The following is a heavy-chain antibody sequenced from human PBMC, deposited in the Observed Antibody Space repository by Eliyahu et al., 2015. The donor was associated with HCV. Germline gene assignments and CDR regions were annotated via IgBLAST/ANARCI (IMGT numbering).Heavy chain of an antibody. CDR3: TRDYDSTAYYFSNY. D-gene: IGHD3-22*01. Sequence: FGDYAMSWVRQAPGKGLEWVGFIRSKAYGGTTEYAASVKGRFTISRDDSKNIAYLQMNSLKTEDTAVYYCTRDYDSTAYYFSNYWGQGTLVTVSS. CDR1: FGDYA. V-gene: IGHV3-49*04. CDR2: IRSKAYGGTT. J-gene: IGHJ4*02.